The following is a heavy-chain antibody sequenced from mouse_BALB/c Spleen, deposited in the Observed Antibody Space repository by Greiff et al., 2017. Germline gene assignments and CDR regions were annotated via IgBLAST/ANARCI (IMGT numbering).Heavy chain of an antibody. CDR1: GDSITSGY. CDR3: ARGYYGYLAWFAY. J-gene: IGHJ3*01. Sequence: EVKLQESGPSLVKPSQTLSLTCSVTGDSITSGYWNWIRKFPGNKLEYMGYISYSGSTYYNPSLKSRISITRDTSKNQYYLQLNSVTTEDTATYYCARGYYGYLAWFAYWGQGTLVTVSA. V-gene: IGHV3-8*02. D-gene: IGHD2-2*01. CDR2: ISYSGST.